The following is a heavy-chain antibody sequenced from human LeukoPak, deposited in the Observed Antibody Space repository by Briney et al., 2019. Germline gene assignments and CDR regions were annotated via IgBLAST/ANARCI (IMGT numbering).Heavy chain of an antibody. Sequence: SETLSLTCTVSGGSISSYYWSWIRQPAGKGLEWIGRMYITGNTNYNPSLKSRVTMSLDTFKNHLSLKLSSVTAADTAVYYCARDSTASSPWYFDLWGRGTLVTVSS. CDR1: GGSISSYY. V-gene: IGHV4-4*07. D-gene: IGHD2-21*02. J-gene: IGHJ2*01. CDR2: MYITGNT. CDR3: ARDSTASSPWYFDL.